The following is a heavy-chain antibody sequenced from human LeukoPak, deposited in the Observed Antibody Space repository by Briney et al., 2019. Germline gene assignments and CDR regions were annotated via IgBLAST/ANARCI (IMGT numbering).Heavy chain of an antibody. CDR3: ARAPITMVRGVIFWFDP. D-gene: IGHD3-10*01. J-gene: IGHJ5*02. CDR1: GYTFTNYT. CDR2: ITTYNGNT. V-gene: IGHV1-18*01. Sequence: RASVKFSCKASGYTFTNYTIIWVRQAPGQGLEWMGWITTYNGNTNYAQKFQGRVTITADESTSTAYMELSSLRSEDTAVYYCARAPITMVRGVIFWFDPWGQGTLVTVSS.